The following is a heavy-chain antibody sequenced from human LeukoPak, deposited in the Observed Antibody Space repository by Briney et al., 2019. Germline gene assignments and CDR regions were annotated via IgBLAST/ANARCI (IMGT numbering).Heavy chain of an antibody. CDR3: AKDLDDFWSAIDY. V-gene: IGHV3-23*01. J-gene: IGHJ4*02. Sequence: GGSLRLSCAASGYTFSSYAMNWVRQAPGKGLEWVSVISGSGGSTYYADSVKGRFTISRDNSKNTLYLQMNSLRAEDTAVYYCAKDLDDFWSAIDYWGQGTLVTVSS. CDR1: GYTFSSYA. D-gene: IGHD3-3*01. CDR2: ISGSGGST.